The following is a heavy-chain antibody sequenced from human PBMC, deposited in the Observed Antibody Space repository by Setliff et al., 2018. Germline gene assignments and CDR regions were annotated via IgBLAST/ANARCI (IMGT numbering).Heavy chain of an antibody. CDR1: GYTFTDDY. V-gene: IGHV1-69-2*01. J-gene: IGHJ4*02. D-gene: IGHD5-18*01. Sequence: ASVKVSCKASGYTFTDDYMYWVKQAPGKGLEWMGRIDPEDGKTGYAEKFQGRVIISADTSIDTVYLEIDSLRSEDTAVYYCAFRRGYIYGLDNWGQGTLVTV. CDR3: AFRRGYIYGLDN. CDR2: IDPEDGKT.